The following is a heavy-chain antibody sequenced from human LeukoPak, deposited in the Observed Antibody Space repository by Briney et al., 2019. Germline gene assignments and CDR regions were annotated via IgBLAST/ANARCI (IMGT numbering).Heavy chain of an antibody. V-gene: IGHV3-23*01. Sequence: GGSLRLSCAASGFTFSSYAMSWVRQAPGKGLEWVSAISGSGGSTYYADSVKGRFTISRDNSKNTLYLQMNSLRAEDTAVYYCARSIQELAQESLGYWGQGTLVTVSS. CDR1: GFTFSSYA. CDR2: ISGSGGST. CDR3: ARSIQELAQESLGY. J-gene: IGHJ4*02. D-gene: IGHD1-26*01.